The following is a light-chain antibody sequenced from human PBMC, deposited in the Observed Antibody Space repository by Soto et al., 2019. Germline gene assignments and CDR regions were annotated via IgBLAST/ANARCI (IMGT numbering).Light chain of an antibody. Sequence: DIGLTQSSGTLSLSPGERATLSCRGSQSVSSSYLAWYQQKPGQAPRLLIYDASNRAAGIPARFSGSGSGTDFTLTISSLEPEDFAIYYCQQRQYGPPITFGQGTRLDIK. CDR2: DAS. CDR1: QSVSSSY. CDR3: QQRQYGPPIT. J-gene: IGKJ5*01. V-gene: IGKV3-11*01.